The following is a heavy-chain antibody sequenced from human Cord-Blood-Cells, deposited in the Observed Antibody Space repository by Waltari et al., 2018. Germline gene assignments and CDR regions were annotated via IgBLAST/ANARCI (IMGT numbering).Heavy chain of an antibody. J-gene: IGHJ3*02. D-gene: IGHD3-3*01. Sequence: QVQLQESGPGLVKPSQTLSLTCTVSVGSISSGSYYWSWIRQPAGKGLEWIGYIYTSGSTNYNPSLKSRVTISVDTSKNQFSLKLSSVTAADTAVYYCARGTYYDFWSGYAFDAFDIWGQGTMVTVSS. CDR2: IYTSGST. V-gene: IGHV4-61*09. CDR3: ARGTYYDFWSGYAFDAFDI. CDR1: VGSISSGSYY.